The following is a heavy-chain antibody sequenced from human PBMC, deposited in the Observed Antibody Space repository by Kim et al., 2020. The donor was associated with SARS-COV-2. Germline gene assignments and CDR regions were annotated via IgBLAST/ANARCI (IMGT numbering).Heavy chain of an antibody. CDR1: GFTFSSYG. CDR3: AKDRGRGVGATRRVYYYYGMDV. CDR2: ISYDGSNK. V-gene: IGHV3-30*18. D-gene: IGHD1-26*01. J-gene: IGHJ6*02. Sequence: GGSLRLSCAASGFTFSSYGMHWVRQAPGKGLEWVAVISYDGSNKYYADSVKGRFTISRDNSKNTLYLQMNSLRAEDTAVYYCAKDRGRGVGATRRVYYYYGMDVWGQGTTVTVSS.